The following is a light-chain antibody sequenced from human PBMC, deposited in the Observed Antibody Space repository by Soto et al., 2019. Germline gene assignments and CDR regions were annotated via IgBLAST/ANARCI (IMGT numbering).Light chain of an antibody. CDR3: QQSYNSPPIP. CDR2: DAS. V-gene: IGKV1-5*01. Sequence: IRVTPSLPTLSATVRYRVTLTFRASQTISTWMAWYQQKPGKAPKLLVYDASTLQSGVASRFSGSGSGTEFTLIISGLQPDDSATYYCQQSYNSPPIPFGQVTRLAIK. J-gene: IGKJ5*01. CDR1: QTISTW.